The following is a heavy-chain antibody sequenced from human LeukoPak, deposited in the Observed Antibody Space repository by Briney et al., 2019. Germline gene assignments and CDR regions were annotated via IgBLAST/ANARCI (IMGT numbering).Heavy chain of an antibody. Sequence: GGFLRLSCAASGFTFSSYSMHWVRQAPGKGLEWVSSISSSSSYIYYADSVKGRFTISRDNAKNSLFLQMNSLRAEDTAVYYCARGLKHWFDPWGQGTLVTVSS. CDR3: ARGLKHWFDP. J-gene: IGHJ5*02. V-gene: IGHV3-21*01. CDR2: ISSSSSYI. CDR1: GFTFSSYS.